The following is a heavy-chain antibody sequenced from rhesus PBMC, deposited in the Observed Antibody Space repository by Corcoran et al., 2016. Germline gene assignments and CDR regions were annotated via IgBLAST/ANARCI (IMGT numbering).Heavy chain of an antibody. J-gene: IGHJ1*01. CDR1: VASIGSSSYY. Sequence: QVQLQESGPDLLKPSEPLSLPWAASVASIGSSSYYWSWLRQPPGKGLEWIGYISYSGSTSDNPSLKSRVTISRATSKNQFSLKLSSMTAADTAVYYCARTGLEQLVALWGQGALVTVSS. CDR3: ARTGLEQLVAL. V-gene: IGHV4-122*02. CDR2: ISYSGST. D-gene: IGHD6-13*01.